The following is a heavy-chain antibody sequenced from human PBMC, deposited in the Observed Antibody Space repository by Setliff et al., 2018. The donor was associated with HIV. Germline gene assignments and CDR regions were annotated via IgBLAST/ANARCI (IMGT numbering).Heavy chain of an antibody. CDR1: GDPVFIGGYY. D-gene: IGHD1-26*01. CDR3: AKEGNSVDNWLDP. CDR2: IYHTGKT. V-gene: IGHV4-31*03. Sequence: SETLSLTCTVSGDPVFIGGYYWSWIRQHPGGGLEWIGYIYHTGKTYYNPSLQSRIIMSLDMSQNQFSLKLSSVTAADTAVYYCAKEGNSVDNWLDPWGPGTLVTVSS. J-gene: IGHJ5*02.